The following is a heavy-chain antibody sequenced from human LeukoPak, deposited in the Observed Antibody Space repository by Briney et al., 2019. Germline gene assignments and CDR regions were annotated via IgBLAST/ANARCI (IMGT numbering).Heavy chain of an antibody. Sequence: GGSLRLSCAASGFTFSNYWMSWVRQAPGKGLEWLANIKQDGSEKYYVDSVKGRFTISRDNAKNSLYLQMNSLRAEDTAVFYCARDAGTDYWGQGTLVSVSS. CDR3: ARDAGTDY. J-gene: IGHJ4*02. V-gene: IGHV3-7*01. CDR2: IKQDGSEK. CDR1: GFTFSNYW.